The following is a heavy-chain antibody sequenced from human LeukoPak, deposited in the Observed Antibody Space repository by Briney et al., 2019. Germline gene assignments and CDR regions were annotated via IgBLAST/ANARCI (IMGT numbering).Heavy chain of an antibody. Sequence: ASVKVSCKASGYTFTGYYMHWVRQAPGQGLEWMGWINPNSGGTNYAQKVQGRVTLTTDTSTSTAYMELRSLGSDDTAVYYCARDLGPRGIISPQGYWGQGTLVTVSS. J-gene: IGHJ4*02. CDR2: INPNSGGT. CDR3: ARDLGPRGIISPQGY. CDR1: GYTFTGYY. V-gene: IGHV1-2*02. D-gene: IGHD5-24*01.